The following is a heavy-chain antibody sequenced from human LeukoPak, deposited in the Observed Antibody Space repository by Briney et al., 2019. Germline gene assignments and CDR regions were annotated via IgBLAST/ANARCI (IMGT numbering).Heavy chain of an antibody. CDR2: INHSGST. CDR1: SGSVSSGSYY. J-gene: IGHJ4*02. D-gene: IGHD4-17*01. Sequence: PSETLSLTCTVSSGSVSSGSYYWSWIRQPPGKGLEWIGEINHSGSTNYNPSLKSRVTISVDTSKNQFSLKLSSVTAADTAVYYCASDYGDLDYWGQGTLVTVSS. CDR3: ASDYGDLDY. V-gene: IGHV4-61*01.